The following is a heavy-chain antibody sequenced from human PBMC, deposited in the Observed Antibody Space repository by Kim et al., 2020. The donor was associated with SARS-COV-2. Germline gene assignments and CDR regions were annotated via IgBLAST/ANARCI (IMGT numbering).Heavy chain of an antibody. Sequence: SETLSLTCTVSGGSISSGGYYWSWIRQHPGKGLEWIGYIYYSGSTYYNPSLKSRVTISVDTSKNQFSLKLSSVTAADTAVYYCARAGCSSTSCQELNAFDIWGQGTMVTVSS. CDR1: GGSISSGGYY. CDR3: ARAGCSSTSCQELNAFDI. J-gene: IGHJ3*02. D-gene: IGHD2-2*01. CDR2: IYYSGST. V-gene: IGHV4-31*03.